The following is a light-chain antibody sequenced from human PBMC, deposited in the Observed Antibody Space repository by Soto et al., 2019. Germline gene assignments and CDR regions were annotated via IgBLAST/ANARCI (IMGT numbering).Light chain of an antibody. CDR1: NIATKN. V-gene: IGLV3-9*01. Sequence: SYELTQPLSVSVALGQTARITCGGNNIATKNVHWYQQKPGQAPVLVIYRIDNRPSGIPERFSGSNSGNTATLTISRAQDGDEADYYCQVWDSSTPVVFGRGTKLTVL. CDR3: QVWDSSTPVV. J-gene: IGLJ2*01. CDR2: RID.